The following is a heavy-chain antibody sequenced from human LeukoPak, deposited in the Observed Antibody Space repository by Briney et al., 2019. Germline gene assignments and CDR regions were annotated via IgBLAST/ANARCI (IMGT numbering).Heavy chain of an antibody. CDR1: GGSFSGYY. CDR2: INHSGST. V-gene: IGHV4-34*01. J-gene: IGHJ4*02. D-gene: IGHD3-10*01. CDR3: AVNYGSGSYSPDV. Sequence: SETLSLTCAVYGGSFSGYYWSWIRQPPGKGREWIGEINHSGSTNYNPSLKSRVTISVDTSKNQFSLKLSSVTAADTAVYYCAVNYGSGSYSPDVWGQGALVTVSS.